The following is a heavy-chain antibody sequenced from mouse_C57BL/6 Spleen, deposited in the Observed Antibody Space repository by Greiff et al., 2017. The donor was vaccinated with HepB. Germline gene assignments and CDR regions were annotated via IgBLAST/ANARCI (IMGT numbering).Heavy chain of an antibody. Sequence: VQLQQPGAELVKPGASVKMSCKASGYTFTSYWITWVKQRPGQGLEWIGDIYPGSGSTNYNEKFKSKATLTVDTSSSTAYMQLSSLTSEDSAVYYCARRDGYYPACFAYWGQGTLVTVSA. CDR3: ARRDGYYPACFAY. D-gene: IGHD2-3*01. J-gene: IGHJ3*01. CDR2: IYPGSGST. V-gene: IGHV1-55*01. CDR1: GYTFTSYW.